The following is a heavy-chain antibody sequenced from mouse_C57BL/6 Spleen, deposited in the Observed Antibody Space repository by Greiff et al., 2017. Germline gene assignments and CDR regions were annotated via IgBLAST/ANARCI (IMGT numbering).Heavy chain of an antibody. Sequence: EVNLVESGGGLVKPGGSLKLSCAASGFTFSDYGMHWVRQAPEKGLEWVAYISSGSSTIYYADTVKGRFTISRDNAKNTLFLQMTSLRSEDTAMYYCARRHYGSSYWYFDVWGKGTTVTVSS. D-gene: IGHD1-1*01. CDR1: GFTFSDYG. V-gene: IGHV5-17*01. J-gene: IGHJ1*03. CDR2: ISSGSSTI. CDR3: ARRHYGSSYWYFDV.